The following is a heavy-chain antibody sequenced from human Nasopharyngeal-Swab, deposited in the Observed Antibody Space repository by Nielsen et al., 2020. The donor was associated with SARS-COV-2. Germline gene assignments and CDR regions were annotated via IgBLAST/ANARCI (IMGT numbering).Heavy chain of an antibody. Sequence: ASVKVSCKVSGYTFTNYGIHWVRQAPGQRLEWMGWINPGTVNTKYSQKFQGRVTISRDTSASTACMELSSLRSEDTAVYYCARAPGVDYYYYMDVWGNGTTVTVSS. CDR3: ARAPGVDYYYYMDV. V-gene: IGHV1-3*01. CDR1: GYTFTNYG. CDR2: INPGTVNT. J-gene: IGHJ6*03.